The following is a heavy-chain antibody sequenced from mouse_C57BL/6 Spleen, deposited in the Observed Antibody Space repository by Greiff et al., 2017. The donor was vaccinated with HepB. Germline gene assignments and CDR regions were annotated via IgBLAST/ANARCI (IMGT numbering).Heavy chain of an antibody. CDR3: ARWGYYYGSFSFAY. Sequence: QVQLQQSGPELVKPGASVKISCKASGYAFSSSWMNWVKQRPGKGLEWIGRIYPGDGDTNYNGKFKGKATLTADKSSSTAYMQLSSLTSEDSAVYFCARWGYYYGSFSFAYWGQGTLVTVSA. J-gene: IGHJ3*01. V-gene: IGHV1-82*01. CDR2: IYPGDGDT. D-gene: IGHD1-1*01. CDR1: GYAFSSSW.